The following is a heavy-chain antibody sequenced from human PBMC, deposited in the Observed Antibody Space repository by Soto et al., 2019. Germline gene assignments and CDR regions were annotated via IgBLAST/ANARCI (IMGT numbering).Heavy chain of an antibody. CDR3: ARSFTSNIVSKGVDI. Sequence: SETLSLTCTVSGGSISSYYWSWIRQPPGKGLEWIGYIYYSGSTNYNPSLKSRVTISVDTSKNQFSLKLSSVTAADTAVYYCARSFTSNIVSKGVDIWGQGTMVTVSS. V-gene: IGHV4-59*08. J-gene: IGHJ3*02. CDR1: GGSISSYY. CDR2: IYYSGST. D-gene: IGHD3-16*02.